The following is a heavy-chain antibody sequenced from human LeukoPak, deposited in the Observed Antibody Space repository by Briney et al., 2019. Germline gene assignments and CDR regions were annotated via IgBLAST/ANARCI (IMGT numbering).Heavy chain of an antibody. CDR3: ARDHYDFWSGYRTSYYYYMDV. J-gene: IGHJ6*03. Sequence: ASVKVSCKASGYTFTSYDINWVRQATGQGLEWMGWMNPNSGNTGYAQKFQGRVTMTRNTSISTAYMELSSLRSEDTAVYYCARDHYDFWSGYRTSYYYYMDVWGKGTTVTVSS. D-gene: IGHD3-3*01. CDR2: MNPNSGNT. V-gene: IGHV1-8*01. CDR1: GYTFTSYD.